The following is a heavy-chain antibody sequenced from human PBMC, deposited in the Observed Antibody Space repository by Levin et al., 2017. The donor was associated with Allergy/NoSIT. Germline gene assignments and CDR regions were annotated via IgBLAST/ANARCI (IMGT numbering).Heavy chain of an antibody. CDR2: INPNNGDT. V-gene: IGHV1-2*02. Sequence: GESLKISCKASGYTFTAYYMHWVRQAPGQGLEWMGWINPNNGDTSYAQKFQGRVTMTRDTSISTVYMELSRLNSDDTAVYYCAKSRYESSELGYWGQATPVTVSS. CDR1: GYTFTAYY. D-gene: IGHD6-25*01. CDR3: AKSRYESSELGY. J-gene: IGHJ4*02.